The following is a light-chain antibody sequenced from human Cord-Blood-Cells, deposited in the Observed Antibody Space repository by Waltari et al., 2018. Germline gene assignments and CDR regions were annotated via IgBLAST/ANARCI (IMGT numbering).Light chain of an antibody. CDR1: QGISSA. Sequence: AIQLTQSPSSLSASVGDRVTITCRASQGISSALAWYQQKPGKAPKLLIYDASSLESGLPSSFSGSGSGTDFTLTISSLQPEDFATYYCQQFNNYLMVYTFGQATKLEI. CDR3: QQFNNYLMVYT. J-gene: IGKJ2*01. CDR2: DAS. V-gene: IGKV1D-13*01.